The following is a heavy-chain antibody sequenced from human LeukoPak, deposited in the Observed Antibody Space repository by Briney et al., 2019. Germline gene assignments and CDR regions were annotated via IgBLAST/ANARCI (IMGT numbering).Heavy chain of an antibody. J-gene: IGHJ3*02. CDR3: ARAANKDDAFDI. CDR2: ISYDGSNK. V-gene: IGHV3-30-3*01. D-gene: IGHD5-18*01. Sequence: GGSLRLSCAASGFTFSSYAMHWVRLAPGKGLEWVAVISYDGSNKYYADSVKGRFTISRDNSKNTLYLQMNSLRAEDTAVYYCARAANKDDAFDIWGQGTMVTVSS. CDR1: GFTFSSYA.